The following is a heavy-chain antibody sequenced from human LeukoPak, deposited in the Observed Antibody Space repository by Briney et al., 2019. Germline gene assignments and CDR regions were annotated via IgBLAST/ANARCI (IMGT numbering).Heavy chain of an antibody. J-gene: IGHJ4*02. D-gene: IGHD6-13*01. CDR3: ASISRPGIAAAGTPRDY. CDR2: INHSGST. Sequence: SETLSLTCAVYGGSFSGYYWSWIRQPPGKGLEWIGEINHSGSTNCNPSLKSRVTISVDTSKNQFSLKLSSVTAADTAVYYCASISRPGIAAAGTPRDYWGQGTLVTVSS. V-gene: IGHV4-34*01. CDR1: GGSFSGYY.